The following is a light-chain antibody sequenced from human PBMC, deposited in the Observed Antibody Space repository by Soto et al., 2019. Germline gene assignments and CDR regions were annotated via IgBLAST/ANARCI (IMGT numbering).Light chain of an antibody. V-gene: IGLV2-8*01. CDR1: SSDVGGCKF. CDR3: SSYTSISTRV. CDR2: EVY. J-gene: IGLJ3*02. Sequence: QSALTQPPSASGSPGQSVTISCTGTSSDVGGCKFVSWYQQYPGKAPRLIIYEVYKRPSGVPDRFSGSKSGNTASLTISGLQAEDEANYYCSSYTSISTRVFGGGTKVTVL.